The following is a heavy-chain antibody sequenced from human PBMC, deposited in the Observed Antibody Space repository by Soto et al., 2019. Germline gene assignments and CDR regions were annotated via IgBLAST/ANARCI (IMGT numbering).Heavy chain of an antibody. D-gene: IGHD3-10*01. V-gene: IGHV4-4*08. Sequence: PSETLSLTCTVSGGSISGYHWSWIRQSPGKGLEWIGYILKTGSTEYNPSLKSRVTISLDTSKNQFSLNVSSMTAADTAVYYCAKFQTMVRGVHRGNWFDPWGQGTQVT. J-gene: IGHJ5*02. CDR1: GGSISGYH. CDR3: AKFQTMVRGVHRGNWFDP. CDR2: ILKTGST.